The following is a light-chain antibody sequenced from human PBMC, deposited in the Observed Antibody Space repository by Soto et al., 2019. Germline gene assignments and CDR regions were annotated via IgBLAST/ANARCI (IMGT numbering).Light chain of an antibody. Sequence: IVMTQSPATLSVSPGERATLSCRASRGMSIDLAWSQQKPGQAPRLLIYGPSSRATGIPDSFSGSGSGTDFTLTINTLEPEDFAVYYCQQYDSSPRTFGQGTKVDIK. CDR2: GPS. CDR3: QQYDSSPRT. CDR1: RGMSID. J-gene: IGKJ1*01. V-gene: IGKV3-20*01.